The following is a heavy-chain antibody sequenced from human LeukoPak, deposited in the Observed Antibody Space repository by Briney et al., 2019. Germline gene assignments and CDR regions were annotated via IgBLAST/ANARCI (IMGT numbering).Heavy chain of an antibody. V-gene: IGHV3-23*01. CDR1: GFTFSSYA. CDR3: AKELYYYDSSGPFDY. CDR2: ISGSGGST. Sequence: GGSLTPSCAASGFTFSSYAMRWVRQAPGKGLEWVSAISGSGGSTYYADSVKGPFSISRDNSKNTLYLQMNSLRAEDTAVYYCAKELYYYDSSGPFDYWGQGTLVTVSS. J-gene: IGHJ4*02. D-gene: IGHD3-22*01.